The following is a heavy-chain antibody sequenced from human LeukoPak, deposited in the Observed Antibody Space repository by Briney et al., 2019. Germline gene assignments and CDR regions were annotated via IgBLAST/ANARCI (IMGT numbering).Heavy chain of an antibody. CDR3: ARGFGQLLGAFDI. CDR2: IYYSGST. CDR1: GGSISSGGYY. Sequence: PSQTLSLTCTVSGGSISSGGYYWSWIRQHPGKGLEWIGYIYYSGSTYYNPSLKSRVTISVDTSKNQFSLKLSSVTAADTAVYYCARGFGQLLGAFDIWGQGTMVTVSS. V-gene: IGHV4-31*03. J-gene: IGHJ3*02. D-gene: IGHD2-2*01.